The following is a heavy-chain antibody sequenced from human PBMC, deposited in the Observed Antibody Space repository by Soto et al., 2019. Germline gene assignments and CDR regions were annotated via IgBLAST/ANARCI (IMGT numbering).Heavy chain of an antibody. CDR1: GGSFSGYY. V-gene: IGHV4-34*01. J-gene: IGHJ4*02. Sequence: QVQLQQWGAGLLKPSETLSLTCAVYGGSFSGYYWSWIRQPPGKGLEWLGEINHSGSTNQNPSLKSRVSISVDTSKNQFSLKLRSVTAADTAIYYCARGVAMQGNAPDKNFFDSWGLGTLVTVSS. D-gene: IGHD2-2*01. CDR2: INHSGST. CDR3: ARGVAMQGNAPDKNFFDS.